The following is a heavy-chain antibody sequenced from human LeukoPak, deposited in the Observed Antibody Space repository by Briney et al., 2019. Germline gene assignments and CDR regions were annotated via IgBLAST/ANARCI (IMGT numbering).Heavy chain of an antibody. Sequence: SETLSLTCAVSGYSISSGYYWGWIRQPPGKALEWIGSIYHSGSTYYNPSLKSRVTISVDTSKNQFSLKLHSVTAADTAVYYCARNPHWMVRGVITWGQGTLVTVSS. CDR2: IYHSGST. D-gene: IGHD3-10*01. CDR1: GYSISSGYY. J-gene: IGHJ5*02. V-gene: IGHV4-38-2*01. CDR3: ARNPHWMVRGVIT.